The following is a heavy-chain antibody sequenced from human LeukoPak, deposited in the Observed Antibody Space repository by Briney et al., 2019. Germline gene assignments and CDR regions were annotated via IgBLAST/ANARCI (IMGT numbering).Heavy chain of an antibody. V-gene: IGHV3-74*01. D-gene: IGHD1-26*01. J-gene: IGHJ4*02. Sequence: PGGSLRLSCAASGFTFSSYWMHWVRQVPGKGLVWVSRVSPDGSSTSYADSVKGRFTISRDNSKNTLYLQMNSLRAEDTAVYYCAKAANEWELLAGYFDYWGQGTLVTVSS. CDR3: AKAANEWELLAGYFDY. CDR1: GFTFSSYW. CDR2: VSPDGSST.